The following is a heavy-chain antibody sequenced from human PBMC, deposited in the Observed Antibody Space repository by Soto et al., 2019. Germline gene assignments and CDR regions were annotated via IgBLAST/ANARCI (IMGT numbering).Heavy chain of an antibody. CDR3: ARGEGRRLGELSLLCDY. Sequence: VKVSCKASGYTFTGYYMHWVRQAPGQGLEWMGWINPNSGGTNYAQKFQGWVTMTRDTSISTAYMELSRLRSDDTAVYYCARGEGRRLGELSLLCDYWGQGTLVTVYS. D-gene: IGHD3-16*02. J-gene: IGHJ4*02. CDR2: INPNSGGT. CDR1: GYTFTGYY. V-gene: IGHV1-2*04.